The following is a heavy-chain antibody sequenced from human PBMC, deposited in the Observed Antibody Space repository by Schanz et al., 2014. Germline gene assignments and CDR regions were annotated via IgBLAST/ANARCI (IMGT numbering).Heavy chain of an antibody. J-gene: IGHJ4*02. CDR2: IYGNVKT. V-gene: IGHV3-53*04. D-gene: IGHD3-3*01. Sequence: EVQLVESGGGLVQPGGSLRISCAASGFTVSSDFMAWVRHAPGKGLQWVSFIYGNVKTRYADSVEGGFTTSRDISTNTVHLQMKGLRPDGTGVYYGSRRSMSGYSGYAWGYDFWGQGTPVTVSS. CDR1: GFTVSSDF. CDR3: SRRSMSGYSGYAWGYDF.